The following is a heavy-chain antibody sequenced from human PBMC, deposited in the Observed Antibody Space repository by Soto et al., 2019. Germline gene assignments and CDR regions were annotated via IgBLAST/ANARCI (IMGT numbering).Heavy chain of an antibody. D-gene: IGHD4-17*01. CDR3: ARDAATVTRDYYYYYGMDV. CDR2: IIPIFGTA. CDR1: GCTFSSYA. J-gene: IGHJ6*02. V-gene: IGHV1-69*13. Sequence: SVKVSCKASGCTFSSYAISWVRQAPGQGLEWMGGIIPIFGTANYAQKFQGRVTITADESTSTAYMELSSLRSEDTAVYYCARDAATVTRDYYYYYGMDVWGQGTTVTVSS.